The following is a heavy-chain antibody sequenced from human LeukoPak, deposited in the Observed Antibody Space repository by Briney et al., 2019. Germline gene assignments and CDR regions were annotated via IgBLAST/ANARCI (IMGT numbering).Heavy chain of an antibody. V-gene: IGHV1-18*01. CDR3: ARNIMPRGNYYYYMDV. D-gene: IGHD2-2*01. CDR1: GYTFTSYG. Sequence: ASVKVSCKASGYTFTSYGISWVRQAPGQGLEWMGWISAYNGNTNYAQKLQGRVTMTTDTSASTAYMELSSLRSEDTAVYYCARNIMPRGNYYYYMDVWGKGTTVTVSS. CDR2: ISAYNGNT. J-gene: IGHJ6*03.